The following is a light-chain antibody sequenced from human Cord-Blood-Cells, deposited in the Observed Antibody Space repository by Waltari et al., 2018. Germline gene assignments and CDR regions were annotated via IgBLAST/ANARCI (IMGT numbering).Light chain of an antibody. J-gene: IGLJ3*02. CDR3: QVWDSSSDHRV. Sequence: SYVLTPPPSVSVAPGKTARITCGGNNIGSKTVHWSQQKPGQAPVLIIYYDSDRPSGIPERFSGSNSGNTATLTISRVEAGDEADYYCQVWDSSSDHRVFGGGTKLTVL. CDR2: YDS. CDR1: NIGSKT. V-gene: IGLV3-21*04.